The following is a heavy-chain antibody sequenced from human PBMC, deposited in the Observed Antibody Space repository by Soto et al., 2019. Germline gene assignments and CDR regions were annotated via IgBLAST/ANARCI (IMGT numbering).Heavy chain of an antibody. CDR2: IYHSGST. CDR1: GVSLSSGGYS. V-gene: IGHV4-30-2*05. D-gene: IGHD3-22*01. Sequence: PSETMSLTCAVSGVSLSSGGYSLRWIRPPPGKGLEWIGYIYHSGSTYYNPSLKSRVTISVDTSKNQFSLKLSSVTAADTAVYYCARAQVTDYYDSSGYSNWFDPWGQGTLVTVSS. J-gene: IGHJ5*02. CDR3: ARAQVTDYYDSSGYSNWFDP.